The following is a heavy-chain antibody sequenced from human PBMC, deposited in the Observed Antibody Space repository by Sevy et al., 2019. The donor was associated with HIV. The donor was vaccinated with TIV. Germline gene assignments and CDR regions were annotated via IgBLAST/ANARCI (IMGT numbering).Heavy chain of an antibody. CDR3: GKVSIFGVGGFYDY. V-gene: IGHV3-23*01. CDR2: ISGSGTST. J-gene: IGHJ4*02. Sequence: GGSLRLSCAASGFSFSTYAMTWVRQAPGKGLGWVSGISGSGTSTYYIDSVKGRFTISRDNSKNTVYLQMNNLRAEDTAVYYCGKVSIFGVGGFYDYWGQGTLVTVSS. D-gene: IGHD3-3*01. CDR1: GFSFSTYA.